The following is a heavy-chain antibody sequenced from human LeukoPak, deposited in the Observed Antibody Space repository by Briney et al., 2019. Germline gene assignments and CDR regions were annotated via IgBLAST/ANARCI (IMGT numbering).Heavy chain of an antibody. CDR2: INPSGGST. J-gene: IGHJ4*02. Sequence: ASVKVSCKASGYTFTSYYMHWVRQAPGQGLEWMGIINPSGGSTSYAQKFQGRVTMTRDTYTSTVYMELSSLRSEDTPAYYCAVVVVAATLDYWGKGTLVTVS. CDR1: GYTFTSYY. CDR3: AVVVVAATLDY. D-gene: IGHD2-15*01. V-gene: IGHV1-46*01.